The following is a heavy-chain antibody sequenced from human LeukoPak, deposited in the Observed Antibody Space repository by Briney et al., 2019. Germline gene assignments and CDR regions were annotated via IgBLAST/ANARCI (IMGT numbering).Heavy chain of an antibody. Sequence: ASVKVSCKASGYTFTGYYMHWVRQAPGQGLEWMGWINPNSGGTNYAQKFQGRVTMTRDTSISTAYMELSRLRSDDTAVYYCARDRVVRGAPNWFDTWGQGTLVTVSS. CDR3: ARDRVVRGAPNWFDT. CDR1: GYTFTGYY. V-gene: IGHV1-2*02. J-gene: IGHJ5*02. CDR2: INPNSGGT. D-gene: IGHD3-10*01.